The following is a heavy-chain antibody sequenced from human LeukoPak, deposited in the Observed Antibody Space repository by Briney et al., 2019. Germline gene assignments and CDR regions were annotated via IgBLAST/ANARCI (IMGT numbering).Heavy chain of an antibody. V-gene: IGHV4-59*08. CDR1: GGSISSYY. Sequence: SETLSLTCTVSGGSISSYYWSWIRQPPGKGLEWIGYIYYSGSTNYNPSLKSRVTISVDTSKNQFSLKLSSVTAADTAVYYCARQGGEAAAGTLYWFDPWGQGTLVIVSS. CDR2: IYYSGST. D-gene: IGHD6-13*01. CDR3: ARQGGEAAAGTLYWFDP. J-gene: IGHJ5*02.